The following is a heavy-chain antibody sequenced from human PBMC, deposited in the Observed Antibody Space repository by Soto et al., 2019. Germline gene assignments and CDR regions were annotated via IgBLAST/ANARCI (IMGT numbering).Heavy chain of an antibody. CDR1: GDSVSSNIAA. J-gene: IGHJ4*02. Sequence: PSQTLSLTCAISGDSVSSNIAAWDWIRQSPSRGLEWLGRTYYRSKWYTDYAVSVRSRITINPDTSENQFTLQLISMTPEDTAVYYCARNLVGYRDSWGQGTLVTVSS. D-gene: IGHD2-21*01. CDR3: ARNLVGYRDS. V-gene: IGHV6-1*01. CDR2: TYYRSKWYT.